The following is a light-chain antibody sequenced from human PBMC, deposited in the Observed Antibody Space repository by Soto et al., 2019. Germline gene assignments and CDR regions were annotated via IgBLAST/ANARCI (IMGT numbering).Light chain of an antibody. J-gene: IGKJ5*01. Sequence: EIVLTQSPGTLSLSPGERATLSCRASQSVSSSYLAWYQQKPGQAPRLLIYGASSRATGIPDRFSGSGSGTDFTLTISRLGPEDFEVYFCQQYGSSPQTFGKGTRLEIK. V-gene: IGKV3-20*01. CDR3: QQYGSSPQT. CDR2: GAS. CDR1: QSVSSSY.